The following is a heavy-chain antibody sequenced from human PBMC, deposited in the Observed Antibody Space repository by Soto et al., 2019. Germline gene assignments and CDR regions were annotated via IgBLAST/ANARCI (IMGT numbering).Heavy chain of an antibody. V-gene: IGHV1-8*01. J-gene: IGHJ6*03. CDR2: MNPNSGNT. CDR3: AREYYDFWSGNRYYYMDV. Sequence: ASVKVSCKASGYTFTSYDINWVRQATGQGLEWMGWMNPNSGNTGYAQKFQGRVTVTRNTSISTAYMELSSLRSEDTAVYYCAREYYDFWSGNRYYYMDVWGKGTTVTVSS. CDR1: GYTFTSYD. D-gene: IGHD3-3*01.